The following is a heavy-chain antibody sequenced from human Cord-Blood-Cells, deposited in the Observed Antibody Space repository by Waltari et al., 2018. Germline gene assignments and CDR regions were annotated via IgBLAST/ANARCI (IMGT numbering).Heavy chain of an antibody. J-gene: IGHJ6*02. V-gene: IGHV4-59*01. CDR1: GGSISSYY. CDR2: IYYSGST. D-gene: IGHD3-3*01. CDR3: ARVCDFCGYGMDV. Sequence: QVQLQESGPGLVKPSETMSLTCTVSGGSISSYYWSWIRQPPGKGLECIGYIYYSGSTNYNPSLKSRVTISVDTSKNQFSLKLSSVTAADTAVYYCARVCDFCGYGMDVWGQGTTVTVSS.